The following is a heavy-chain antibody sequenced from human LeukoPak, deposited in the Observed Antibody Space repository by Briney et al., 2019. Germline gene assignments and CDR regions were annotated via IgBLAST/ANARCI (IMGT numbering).Heavy chain of an antibody. CDR1: GFTFDDYA. D-gene: IGHD1-1*01. CDR2: ISWNSGSI. Sequence: PGRSLRLSCAASGFTFDDYAMHWVRQAPGKGLEWVSGISWNSGSIGYADSVKGRFTISRDNAKNSLYLQMNSLRAEDTALYYCAKDIQRAVLNAFDIWGQGTMVTVSS. J-gene: IGHJ3*02. V-gene: IGHV3-9*01. CDR3: AKDIQRAVLNAFDI.